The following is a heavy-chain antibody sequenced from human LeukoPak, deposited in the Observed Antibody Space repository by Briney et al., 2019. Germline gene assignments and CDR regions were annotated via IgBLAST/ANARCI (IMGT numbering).Heavy chain of an antibody. J-gene: IGHJ4*02. CDR3: ARDVRNYYDSSGYYLFDY. V-gene: IGHV4-4*07. CDR1: GGSVSSYY. CDR2: IYTTGST. D-gene: IGHD3-22*01. Sequence: PSETLSLTCTVSGGSVSSYYWNWIRQSAGKGLEWIGSIYTTGSTHYNPSLKSRVTISMDTSKNQFSLKLSSVTAADTAVYYCARDVRNYYDSSGYYLFDYWGQGTLVTVSS.